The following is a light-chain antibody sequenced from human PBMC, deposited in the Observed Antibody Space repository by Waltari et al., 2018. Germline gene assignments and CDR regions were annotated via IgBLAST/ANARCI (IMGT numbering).Light chain of an antibody. CDR3: CSYAGSSTHV. CDR2: EVT. V-gene: IGLV2-23*02. CDR1: SSDIGSYNL. Sequence: QSALTQPASVSGSPGQSITIPCSGTSSDIGSYNLVPWYQQHPDKAPKLMIYEVTKRHSGVSHRFSASKSGNTASLTISGLQAEDEADYYCCSYAGSSTHVFGTGTKVTVL. J-gene: IGLJ1*01.